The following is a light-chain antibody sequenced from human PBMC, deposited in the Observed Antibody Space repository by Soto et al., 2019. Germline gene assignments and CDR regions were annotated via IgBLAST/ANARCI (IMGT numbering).Light chain of an antibody. J-gene: IGKJ4*01. CDR3: QQYHSYPAT. V-gene: IGKV1-16*02. CDR2: GAS. CDR1: QDISNF. Sequence: DIRMTQSPSSLSASVGDRVTITCRASQDISNFLAWFQQKPGKAPKSLIYGASSLQSGVPSKFSGSGSGTEFTLTISSLQPEDFGTYYCQQYHSYPATFGGGTKVEIQ.